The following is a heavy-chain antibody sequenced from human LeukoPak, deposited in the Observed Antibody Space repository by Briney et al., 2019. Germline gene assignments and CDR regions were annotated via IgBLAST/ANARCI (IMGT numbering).Heavy chain of an antibody. J-gene: IGHJ4*02. V-gene: IGHV3-23*01. CDR1: GFTFSSYA. CDR3: AKDRRIAARLPCFDY. D-gene: IGHD6-6*01. Sequence: GGSLRLSCAASGFTFSSYAMSWVRQAPGEGLGWGSAISGSGGSTYYADSVKGRFTISRDNSKNTLYLQMNSLRAEDTAVYYCAKDRRIAARLPCFDYWGQGTLVTVSS. CDR2: ISGSGGST.